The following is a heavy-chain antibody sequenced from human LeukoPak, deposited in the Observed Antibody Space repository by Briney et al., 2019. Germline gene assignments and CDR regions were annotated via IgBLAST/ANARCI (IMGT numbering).Heavy chain of an antibody. CDR1: GFTFSDAW. Sequence: GGSLRLSCAASGFTFSDAWMSWARQAPGKGLAWVGRIKGKTDGGTTDYAAPVEGRFTISRDDSKSTLYLQMNNLKTEDTGVYYCTTGRNGMDVWGQGTTVIVSS. CDR3: TTGRNGMDV. CDR2: IKGKTDGGTT. J-gene: IGHJ6*02. V-gene: IGHV3-15*01.